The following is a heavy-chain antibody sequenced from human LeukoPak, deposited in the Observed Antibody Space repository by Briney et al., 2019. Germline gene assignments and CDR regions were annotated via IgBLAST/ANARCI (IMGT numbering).Heavy chain of an antibody. Sequence: SVKVSCRASGYTFTSYGISWVRQAPGQGLEWMGGIIPIFGTANYAQKFQGRVTITADESTSTAYMELSSLRSEDTAVYYCTRDGYYDSSGYYWYYFDYWGQGTLVTVSS. CDR3: TRDGYYDSSGYYWYYFDY. V-gene: IGHV1-69*13. CDR1: GYTFTSYG. CDR2: IIPIFGTA. J-gene: IGHJ4*02. D-gene: IGHD3-22*01.